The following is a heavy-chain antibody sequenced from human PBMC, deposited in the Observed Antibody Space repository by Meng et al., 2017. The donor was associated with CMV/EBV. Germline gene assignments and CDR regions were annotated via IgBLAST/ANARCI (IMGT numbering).Heavy chain of an antibody. V-gene: IGHV3-30-3*01. CDR3: ARAAPLESIVVVVADISPGAFDI. CDR1: GFTFSSYA. Sequence: GGSLRLSCAASGFTFSSYAMHWVRQAPGKGLEWVAVISYDGSNKYYADSVKGRFTISRDNSKNTLYLQMNSLRAEDTAVYYCARAAPLESIVVVVADISPGAFDIWGQGTMVTVSS. J-gene: IGHJ3*02. CDR2: ISYDGSNK. D-gene: IGHD2-15*01.